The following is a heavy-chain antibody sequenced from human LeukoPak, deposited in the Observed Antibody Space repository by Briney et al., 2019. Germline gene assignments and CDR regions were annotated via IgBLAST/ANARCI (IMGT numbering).Heavy chain of an antibody. CDR1: GFTFSSYS. Sequence: GGSLTLSCVASGFTFSSYSMNWVGQAPGKGLEWVSSISRAGDYTYSEDSVKGRFTISRDNAKDSLYLQLNSLRAEDTAIYYCARDLMAVAGTGFDYWGQGDLVTVSS. D-gene: IGHD6-19*01. J-gene: IGHJ4*02. CDR3: ARDLMAVAGTGFDY. CDR2: ISRAGDYT. V-gene: IGHV3-21*01.